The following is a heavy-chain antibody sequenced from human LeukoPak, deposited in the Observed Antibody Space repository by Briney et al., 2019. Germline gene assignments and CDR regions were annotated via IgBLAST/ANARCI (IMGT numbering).Heavy chain of an antibody. J-gene: IGHJ4*02. Sequence: ASVKVSCKASGYTFSTYVMSWVRQAPGQGLEWMGWISAYNGNTNYAQNLQGRVTMTTDTSTSTAYMELRSLRSDDTAVYYCARSTFGGVIVRTFDYWGQGTLVTVSS. CDR1: GYTFSTYV. CDR2: ISAYNGNT. V-gene: IGHV1-18*01. CDR3: ARSTFGGVIVRTFDY. D-gene: IGHD3-16*02.